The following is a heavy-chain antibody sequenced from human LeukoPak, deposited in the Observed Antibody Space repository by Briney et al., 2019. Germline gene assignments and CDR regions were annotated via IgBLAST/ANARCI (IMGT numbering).Heavy chain of an antibody. Sequence: SETLSLTCDVSGGSFNDYYWSWIRQAPGKGLEWIGEIRHSGSTNYNPSLKGRVTVSVDTSKNQFSLRLTSVTAADTAVYYCARRGSWTYYYAMDGWGQGTTVTVSS. J-gene: IGHJ6*02. CDR1: GGSFNDYY. V-gene: IGHV4-34*01. CDR3: ARRGSWTYYYAMDG. CDR2: IRHSGST. D-gene: IGHD6-13*01.